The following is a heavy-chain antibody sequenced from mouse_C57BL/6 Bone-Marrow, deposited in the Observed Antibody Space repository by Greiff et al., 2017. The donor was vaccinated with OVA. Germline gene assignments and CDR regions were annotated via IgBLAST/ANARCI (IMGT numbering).Heavy chain of an antibody. CDR1: GYTFTSYG. CDR3: ARSSSGTSPY. CDR2: IYPRSGNT. Sequence: QVQLQQSGAELARPGASVKLSCKASGYTFTSYGISWVKQRTGQGLEWIGEIYPRSGNTYYNEKFKGKATLTADKSSSTAYMELRSLTSEDAAVYFCARSSSGTSPYWGQGTLVTVSA. J-gene: IGHJ3*01. D-gene: IGHD3-2*02. V-gene: IGHV1-81*01.